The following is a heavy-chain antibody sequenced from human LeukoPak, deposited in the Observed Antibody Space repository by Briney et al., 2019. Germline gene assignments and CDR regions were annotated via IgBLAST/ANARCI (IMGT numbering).Heavy chain of an antibody. CDR2: ISSEGRKP. CDR1: GFTFNNYA. CDR3: ARDFGYASGTYMVY. D-gene: IGHD1-26*01. J-gene: IGHJ4*02. V-gene: IGHV3-30*04. Sequence: HTGGSLRLSCEASGFTFNNYAMQWVRQAPGRGLEWVAVISSEGRKPYYADAVKGRFTISRDNSKNTVYMQMNGLRAEDTAMYYCARDFGYASGTYMVYWGQGTLVTVSS.